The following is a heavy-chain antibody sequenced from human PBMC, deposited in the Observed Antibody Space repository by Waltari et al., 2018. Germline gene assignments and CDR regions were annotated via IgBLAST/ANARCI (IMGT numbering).Heavy chain of an antibody. V-gene: IGHV3-23*04. CDR2: ISGNGVSR. CDR1: AVNVNIYD. D-gene: IGHD1-7*01. J-gene: IGHJ6*03. Sequence: DVQLVESGGGLVQPGGSLRRSCAASAVNVNIYDLIWVRQAPGEGPEWVSTISGNGVSRYYADSVEGRFTISRDNSRNTVYLQMSSLRAEDTAIYYCAKAHWDYGNYYYYYMDGWGNGTTVIVSS. CDR3: AKAHWDYGNYYYYYMDG.